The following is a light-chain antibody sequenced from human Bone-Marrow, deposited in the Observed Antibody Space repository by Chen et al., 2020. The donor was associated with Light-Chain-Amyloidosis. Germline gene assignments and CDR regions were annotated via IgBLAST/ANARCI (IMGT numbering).Light chain of an antibody. CDR2: EVT. CDR3: SSYTITNTLV. CDR1: SSDVGGDNH. Sequence: QSALTQPASVSGSPGQSITISCTGTSSDVGGDNHVSWYQQHPDKAPKLRIYEVTNRPSWVPDRFAGSKSDNTASRTISGLQTEDEADYFCSSYTITNTLVFGSGTRVTVL. V-gene: IGLV2-14*01. J-gene: IGLJ1*01.